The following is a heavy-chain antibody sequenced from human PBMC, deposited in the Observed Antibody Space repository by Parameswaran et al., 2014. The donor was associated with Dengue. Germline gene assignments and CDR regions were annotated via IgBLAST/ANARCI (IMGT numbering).Heavy chain of an antibody. J-gene: IGHJ6*02. Sequence: WVRQAPGQRLEWMGWINAGNGNTKYSQKFQGRVTITRDTSASTAYMELSSLRSEDTAVYYCARDRDVLRYFDWLLFSFGMDVWGQGTTVTVSS. V-gene: IGHV1-3*01. D-gene: IGHD3-9*01. CDR2: INAGNGNT. CDR3: ARDRDVLRYFDWLLFSFGMDV.